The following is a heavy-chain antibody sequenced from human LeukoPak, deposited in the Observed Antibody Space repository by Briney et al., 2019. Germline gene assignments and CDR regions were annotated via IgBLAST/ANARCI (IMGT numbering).Heavy chain of an antibody. J-gene: IGHJ3*02. CDR1: GYTFTSYD. CDR3: ASNPVPDQYAFDI. CDR2: MNPNSGNT. D-gene: IGHD2-2*01. Sequence: ASVKVSCKASGYTFTSYDINWVRQATGQGLEWMGWMNPNSGNTGYAQKFQGRVTMTRNTSISTAYMELSSLRSEDTAVYYCASNPVPDQYAFDIWGQGTMVTVSP. V-gene: IGHV1-8*01.